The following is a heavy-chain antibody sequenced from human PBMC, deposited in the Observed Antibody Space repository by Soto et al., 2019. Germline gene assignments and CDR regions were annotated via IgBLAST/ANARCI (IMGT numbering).Heavy chain of an antibody. Sequence: SQTLSLTSAVAGGSIRNRGYSCSWIRKQPEKGQEWIGYIYHSGSANYNPSLKSRVTISVHTSNSQFSLELSSVTAADTAVYYCARGLITGSQYSEGWYDLDSWGQGTQVTGSS. J-gene: IGHJ4*02. CDR1: GGSIRNRGYS. D-gene: IGHD6-19*01. CDR2: IYHSGSA. CDR3: ARGLITGSQYSEGWYDLDS. V-gene: IGHV4-30-2*01.